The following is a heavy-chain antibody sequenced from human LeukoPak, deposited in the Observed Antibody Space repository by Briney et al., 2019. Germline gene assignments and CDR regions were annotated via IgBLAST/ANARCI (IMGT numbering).Heavy chain of an antibody. CDR1: GGSFSGQY. CDR3: ANYCSSSSCHTRRAFDI. CDR2: INRSGRT. V-gene: IGHV4-34*01. J-gene: IGHJ3*02. Sequence: SETLSLTCAVYGGSFSGQYWSWIRQPPGKGLEWIGEINRSGRTNYNPSLKSRVAISVDTSKNQFSLKLSSVTAADTAVYYCANYCSSSSCHTRRAFDIWGQGTMVTVSS. D-gene: IGHD2-2*02.